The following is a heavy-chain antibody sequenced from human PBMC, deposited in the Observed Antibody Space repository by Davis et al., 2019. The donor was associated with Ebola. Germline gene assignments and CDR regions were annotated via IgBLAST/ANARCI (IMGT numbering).Heavy chain of an antibody. CDR1: GDTFSSYA. J-gene: IGHJ5*02. Sequence: SVKVSCKASGDTFSSYAISWVRQAPGQGLEWMGGIIPIFGTANYAQKFQGRVTITADESTSTAYMELSSLRSEDTAVYYCARASTVVNWFDPWGQGTLVTVSS. CDR3: ARASTVVNWFDP. CDR2: IIPIFGTA. V-gene: IGHV1-69*13. D-gene: IGHD4-23*01.